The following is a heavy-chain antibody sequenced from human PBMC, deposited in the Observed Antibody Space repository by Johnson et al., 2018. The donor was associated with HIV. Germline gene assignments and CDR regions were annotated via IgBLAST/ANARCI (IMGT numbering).Heavy chain of an antibody. CDR1: GFSFSSYA. Sequence: VQLLESGGGVVQPGGSLRLSCAASGFSFSSYAMHWVRQAPGKGLEWVAVISYDGSNKYYADSVKGRFTISRDNSKNTLYLQMNSLRAEDTAVYYCARDLAALNAFDIWGQGTMVTVSS. V-gene: IGHV3-30-3*01. D-gene: IGHD2-15*01. CDR3: ARDLAALNAFDI. J-gene: IGHJ3*02. CDR2: ISYDGSNK.